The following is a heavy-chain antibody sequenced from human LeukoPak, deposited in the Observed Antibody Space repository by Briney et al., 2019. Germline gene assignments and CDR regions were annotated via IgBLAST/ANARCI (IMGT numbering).Heavy chain of an antibody. Sequence: ASVKVSCKASGYTFTGYYMHWVRQAPGQGLEWMGWINPNSGGTNYAQKFQGRVTMTRDTSISTAYMELSRLRSDDTAVYYCARRPESCSSTSCYYFDNWGQGTLVTVSS. CDR1: GYTFTGYY. CDR2: INPNSGGT. CDR3: ARRPESCSSTSCYYFDN. J-gene: IGHJ4*02. D-gene: IGHD2-2*01. V-gene: IGHV1-2*02.